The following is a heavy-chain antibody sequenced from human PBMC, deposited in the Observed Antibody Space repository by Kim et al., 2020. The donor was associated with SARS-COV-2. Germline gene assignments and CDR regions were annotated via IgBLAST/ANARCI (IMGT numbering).Heavy chain of an antibody. CDR2: IKQDGSEK. CDR3: ARDLGLSGYGINWFDP. J-gene: IGHJ5*02. Sequence: GGSLRLSCAASGFTFSSYWMSWVRQAPGKGLEWVANIKQDGSEKYYVDSVKGRFTISRDNAKNSLYLQMNSLRAEDTAVYYCARDLGLSGYGINWFDPWGQGTLVTVSS. V-gene: IGHV3-7*03. D-gene: IGHD5-12*01. CDR1: GFTFSSYW.